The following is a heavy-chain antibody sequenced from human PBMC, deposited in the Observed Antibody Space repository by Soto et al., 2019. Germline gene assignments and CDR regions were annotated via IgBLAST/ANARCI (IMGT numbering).Heavy chain of an antibody. V-gene: IGHV4-59*01. J-gene: IGHJ6*03. Sequence: TSETLSLTCTVSGGSISSYYWSWIRQPPGKGLEWIGYIYYSGSTNYNPSLKSRVTISVDTSKNQFSLKLSSVTAADTAVYYCAREDIVVVPAAMQGGDLRTTWYMDVWGKGTTVTVSS. CDR2: IYYSGST. CDR1: GGSISSYY. D-gene: IGHD2-2*01. CDR3: AREDIVVVPAAMQGGDLRTTWYMDV.